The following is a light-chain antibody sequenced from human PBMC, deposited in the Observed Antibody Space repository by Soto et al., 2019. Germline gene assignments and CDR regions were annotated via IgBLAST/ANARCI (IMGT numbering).Light chain of an antibody. Sequence: EIVLTRSPATLSLSPGERATLSCRASQSISGYLGWYQQKPGQAPRLLIYGASTRATGIPARFSGSGSGTDFTLTISRLEPEDFAVYYCQQYGSSPRTFGQGTKVDIK. J-gene: IGKJ1*01. CDR2: GAS. CDR3: QQYGSSPRT. V-gene: IGKV3-20*01. CDR1: QSISGY.